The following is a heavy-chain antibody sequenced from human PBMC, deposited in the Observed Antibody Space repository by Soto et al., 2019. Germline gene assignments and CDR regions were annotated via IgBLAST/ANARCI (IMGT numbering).Heavy chain of an antibody. CDR3: ARATSLFDTGDYVDP. D-gene: IGHD3-9*01. CDR2: IYYSGST. Sequence: SETLSLTCSVSGGSITNSDYYWSWIRQAPGKGLEWIGYIYYSGSTYYNPSLKSRVTISVDTSKNQFSLRLNSVTAADTAVYYCARATSLFDTGDYVDPWGQGTLVTVSS. V-gene: IGHV4-30-4*01. J-gene: IGHJ5*02. CDR1: GGSITNSDYY.